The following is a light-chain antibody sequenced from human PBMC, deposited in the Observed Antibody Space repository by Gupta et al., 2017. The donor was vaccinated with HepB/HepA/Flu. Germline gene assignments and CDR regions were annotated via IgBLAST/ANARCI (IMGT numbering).Light chain of an antibody. CDR2: GKN. Sequence: SSELTQGPSVSVALGQTVRITCHGDSLRNYYATWYQQKPGQAPVIVIYGKNKRPSGIPDLFSGSRSGNTVSLTITGAQAADEADYYCSSRDSSDSVLFGGGTTLTVL. V-gene: IGLV3-19*01. CDR3: SSRDSSDSVL. CDR1: SLRNYY. J-gene: IGLJ2*01.